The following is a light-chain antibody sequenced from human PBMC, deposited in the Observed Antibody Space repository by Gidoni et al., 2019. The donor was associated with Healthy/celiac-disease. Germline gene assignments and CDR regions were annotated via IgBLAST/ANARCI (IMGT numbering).Light chain of an antibody. Sequence: DIVMTQSPDSLAVSLGERATINCKSSQSVLYSSNNKNYLAGYQQKPGQPPKLLIYWASTRESGVPDRFSGSGSVTDFTLTISSLQAEDVAVYYCQQYYSTPRTFGQGTKVEIK. CDR1: QSVLYSSNNKNY. CDR3: QQYYSTPRT. CDR2: WAS. V-gene: IGKV4-1*01. J-gene: IGKJ1*01.